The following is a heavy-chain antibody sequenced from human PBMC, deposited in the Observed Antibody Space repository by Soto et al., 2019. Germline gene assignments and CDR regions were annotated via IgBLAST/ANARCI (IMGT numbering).Heavy chain of an antibody. Sequence: PGESLKISCKGSGYSFTNYWIGWVRQMPGKGLEWMGIIYPDDSDTRYSPSFQGQVTVSADNSISTAYLQWSSLRASDTAIYYCARQGLLWFGETRSWYGVDVWGQGTTVTVSS. J-gene: IGHJ6*02. CDR2: IYPDDSDT. CDR3: ARQGLLWFGETRSWYGVDV. V-gene: IGHV5-51*01. D-gene: IGHD3-10*01. CDR1: GYSFTNYW.